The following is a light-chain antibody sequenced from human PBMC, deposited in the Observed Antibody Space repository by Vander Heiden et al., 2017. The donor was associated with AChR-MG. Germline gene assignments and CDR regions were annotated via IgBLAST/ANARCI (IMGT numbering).Light chain of an antibody. Sequence: DIVLTQSPGTLSLSPGERATLSCRASQSVSSRYLAWYQQKPGQAPRLLIYGSSSRATGIPDRFSGSGSGTDFTLTISRLEPEDFAVYYCQQYDSSPSYTFGQGTKLEIK. V-gene: IGKV3-20*01. CDR1: QSVSSRY. CDR2: GSS. CDR3: QQYDSSPSYT. J-gene: IGKJ2*01.